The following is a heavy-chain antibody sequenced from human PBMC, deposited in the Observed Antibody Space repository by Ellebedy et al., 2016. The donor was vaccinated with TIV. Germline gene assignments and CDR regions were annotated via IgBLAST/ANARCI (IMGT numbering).Heavy chain of an antibody. V-gene: IGHV4-59*08. D-gene: IGHD1-26*01. CDR2: VNYSGST. CDR1: GGTIGNYY. Sequence: MPSETLSLTCTVSGGTIGNYYWNRIRQPPGKGLEWIGNVNYSGSTNYNPSLTSRVSISVDSSKKQYFLNLSPVTAADTAVYYCVRSLYVGASIDYWGQGTLVTVSS. CDR3: VRSLYVGASIDY. J-gene: IGHJ4*02.